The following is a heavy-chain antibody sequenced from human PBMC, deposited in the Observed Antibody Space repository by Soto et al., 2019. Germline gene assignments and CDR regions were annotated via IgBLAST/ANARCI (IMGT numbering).Heavy chain of an antibody. V-gene: IGHV3-21*06. CDR2: ISSSSSYI. J-gene: IGHJ3*02. Sequence: EVQLVESGGGLVKPGGSLRLSCGASGFTFSSYSMNWVRQAPGKGLEWVSSISSSSSYIYYADSVKGRFTISRDNAKNSLYLQMNSLRAEDTAVYYCARAFSPEYYDFWSGYPNAFDIWGQGTMVTVSS. CDR1: GFTFSSYS. CDR3: ARAFSPEYYDFWSGYPNAFDI. D-gene: IGHD3-3*01.